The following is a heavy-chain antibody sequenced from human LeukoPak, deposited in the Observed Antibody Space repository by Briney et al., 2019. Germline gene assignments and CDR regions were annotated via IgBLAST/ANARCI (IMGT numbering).Heavy chain of an antibody. CDR2: ISWNSGST. CDR3: AKVAAGTEGDY. V-gene: IGHV3-9*01. J-gene: IGHJ4*02. Sequence: GGSLRLSCVVSGFNFDDYAMHWVRQAPGKGLEWVSGISWNSGSTGFADSVKGRFTISRDNAKNSLYLQMNSLRAEDTAFYYCAKVAAGTEGDYWGQGTLVTVSS. D-gene: IGHD6-13*01. CDR1: GFNFDDYA.